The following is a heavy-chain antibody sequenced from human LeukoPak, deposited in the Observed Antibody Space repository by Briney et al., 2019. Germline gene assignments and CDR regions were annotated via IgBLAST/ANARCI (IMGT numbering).Heavy chain of an antibody. CDR3: AKSRWYPRDAFDY. CDR2: ISGSGGST. Sequence: PGGSLRLSCAASGFTFSSYGMSWVRQAPGKGLEWVSGISGSGGSTYYADSVKGRFTISRDNSKNTLYLQMNSLRAEDTAVYYCAKSRWYPRDAFDYWGQGTLVTVSS. D-gene: IGHD4-23*01. V-gene: IGHV3-23*01. CDR1: GFTFSSYG. J-gene: IGHJ4*02.